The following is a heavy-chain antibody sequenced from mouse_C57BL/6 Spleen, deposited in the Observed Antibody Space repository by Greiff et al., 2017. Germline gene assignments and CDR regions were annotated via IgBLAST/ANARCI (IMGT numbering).Heavy chain of an antibody. V-gene: IGHV1-81*01. J-gene: IGHJ1*03. Sequence: VQLQQSGAELARPGASVKLSCKASGYTFTSYGISWVKQRTGQGLEWIGEIYPRSGNTYYNEKFKGKATLTADKSSSTAYMELRSLTSEDSAVYFCARSQFITTVVEGYFDVWGTGTTVTVSS. CDR3: ARSQFITTVVEGYFDV. CDR2: IYPRSGNT. D-gene: IGHD1-1*01. CDR1: GYTFTSYG.